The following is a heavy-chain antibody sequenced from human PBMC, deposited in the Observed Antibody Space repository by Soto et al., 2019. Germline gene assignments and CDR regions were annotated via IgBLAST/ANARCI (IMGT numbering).Heavy chain of an antibody. CDR1: GGSIISGGYY. D-gene: IGHD6-13*01. CDR3: ARPGQHDAFDI. J-gene: IGHJ3*02. V-gene: IGHV4-31*03. Sequence: SETTSLTRTVSGGSIISGGYYGSWIRQHPGKGLEWIGYIYYSGSTYYNPSLKSRVTISVDTSKNQFSLKLSSVTAADTAVYYCARPGQHDAFDIWGQGIMVTVSS. CDR2: IYYSGST.